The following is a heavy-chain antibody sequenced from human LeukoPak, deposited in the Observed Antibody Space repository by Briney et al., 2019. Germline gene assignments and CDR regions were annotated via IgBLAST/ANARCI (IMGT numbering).Heavy chain of an antibody. CDR1: GFTFSSYS. J-gene: IGHJ5*02. V-gene: IGHV3-21*01. D-gene: IGHD2-15*01. Sequence: GGSLRLSCAGSGFTFSSYSMNWVRQAPGKGLEWVSSISTSSSYIFYADSVKGRFTISRDNAKNSLYLQMNSLRAEDTAVYSCARGADGVSSNSRGWFDPWGQGTLVTVSS. CDR2: ISTSSSYI. CDR3: ARGADGVSSNSRGWFDP.